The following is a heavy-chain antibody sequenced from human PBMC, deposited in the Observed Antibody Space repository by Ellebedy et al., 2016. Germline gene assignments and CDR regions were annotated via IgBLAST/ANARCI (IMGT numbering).Heavy chain of an antibody. V-gene: IGHV4-59*01. Sequence: SETLSLTCTVSGGSISSYYWSWIRQPPGKGLEWIGYIYYSGSTNYNPSLKSRVTISVDTSKNQFSLKLSSVTAADTAVYYCAREEASGWAAFDIWGQGTMVTVSS. J-gene: IGHJ3*02. CDR3: AREEASGWAAFDI. CDR2: IYYSGST. CDR1: GGSISSYY. D-gene: IGHD6-19*01.